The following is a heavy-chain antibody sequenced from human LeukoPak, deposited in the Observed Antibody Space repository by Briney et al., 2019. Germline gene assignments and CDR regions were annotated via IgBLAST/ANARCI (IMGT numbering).Heavy chain of an antibody. D-gene: IGHD2-21*01. J-gene: IGHJ6*03. CDR3: ARQRVMAYYYYYMDV. V-gene: IGHV4-39*07. Sequence: SETLSLTCTVSGGSISTSSYYWGWVRQPPGKGLEWIGNIFYSGSTYYSPSLKSRVTISLDTSKNQFSLKLSSVTAADAAVYYCARQRVMAYYYYYMDVWGKGTTVTISS. CDR2: IFYSGST. CDR1: GGSISTSSYY.